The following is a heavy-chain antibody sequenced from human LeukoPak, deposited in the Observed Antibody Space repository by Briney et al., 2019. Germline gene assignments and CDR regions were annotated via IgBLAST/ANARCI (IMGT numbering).Heavy chain of an antibody. D-gene: IGHD3-22*01. J-gene: IGHJ4*02. CDR1: GYTFTAYY. CDR3: ARGAHYHDSSQGYDY. Sequence: GASVTVSCKASGYTFTAYYMHWVRQAPGQGLEWMGWINPNSGGTNYAQKFHGRVTMTRDTSISTAYMELRRLRSDDTAVYYCARGAHYHDSSQGYDYWGQGTLVTVSS. V-gene: IGHV1-2*02. CDR2: INPNSGGT.